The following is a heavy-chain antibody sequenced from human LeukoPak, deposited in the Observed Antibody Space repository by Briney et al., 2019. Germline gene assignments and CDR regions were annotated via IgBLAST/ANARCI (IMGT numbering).Heavy chain of an antibody. CDR2: IYHSGST. CDR1: GYSISSGYY. V-gene: IGHV4-38-2*01. J-gene: IGHJ3*02. D-gene: IGHD3-10*01. CDR3: ARALLYGSGSYGAFDI. Sequence: SETLSLTCAASGYSISSGYYWGWIRQPPGKGLEWIGSIYHSGSTYYNPSLKSRVTISVDTSKNRFSLKLSSVTAADTAVYYCARALLYGSGSYGAFDIWGQGTMVTVSS.